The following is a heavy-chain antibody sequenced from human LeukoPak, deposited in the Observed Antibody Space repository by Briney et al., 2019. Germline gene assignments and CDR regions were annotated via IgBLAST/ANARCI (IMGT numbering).Heavy chain of an antibody. J-gene: IGHJ5*02. CDR2: IYTSGST. V-gene: IGHV4-4*07. D-gene: IGHD1-26*01. Sequence: SETLSLTCTVSGGSISSYYWSWIRQPAGKGLEWIGRIYTSGSTNYNPSLKSRVTMSVDTSKNQFSLKLGSVTAADTAVYYCARDAVVGATPWFDPWGQGTLVTVSS. CDR3: ARDAVVGATPWFDP. CDR1: GGSISSYY.